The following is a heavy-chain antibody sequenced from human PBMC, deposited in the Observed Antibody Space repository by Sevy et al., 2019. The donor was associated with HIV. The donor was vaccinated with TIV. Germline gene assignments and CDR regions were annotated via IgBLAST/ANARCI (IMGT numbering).Heavy chain of an antibody. V-gene: IGHV4-30-4*01. J-gene: IGHJ3*02. CDR3: ARERVSGGGFFDI. CDR2: IYYSGGT. Sequence: SETLSLTCTVSGGSISSGDYYWSWIRQPPGKGLEWIGYIYYSGGTYYNPSLKSRVTISVDTSKNQFSLKLSSVTAADTAVYYCARERVSGGGFFDIWGQGTMVTVSS. CDR1: GGSISSGDYY. D-gene: IGHD6-19*01.